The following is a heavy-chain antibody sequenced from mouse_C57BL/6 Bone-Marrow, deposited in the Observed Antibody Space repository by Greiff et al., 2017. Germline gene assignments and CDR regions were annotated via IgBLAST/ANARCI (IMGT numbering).Heavy chain of an antibody. Sequence: VQLQQSGAELAKPGASVKLSCKASGYTFTSYWMHWVKQRPGQGLEWIGYINPSSGYTKYNQKFKDKATLTADKSSSQAYMQLSSLTYEDSAVYYCALYYSNPYAMDYWGQGTSVTVSS. CDR2: INPSSGYT. CDR1: GYTFTSYW. CDR3: ALYYSNPYAMDY. V-gene: IGHV1-7*01. D-gene: IGHD2-5*01. J-gene: IGHJ4*01.